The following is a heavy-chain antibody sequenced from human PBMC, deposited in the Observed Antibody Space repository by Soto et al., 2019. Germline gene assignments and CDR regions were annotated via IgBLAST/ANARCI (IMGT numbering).Heavy chain of an antibody. D-gene: IGHD5-18*01. CDR2: IKKDGSEK. Sequence: PGGSLRLSCAASGIITSSYWMGWVRQAPGRGLEWVASIKKDGSEKYYMDSLKGRFTISRDNALNSLYLQMNSLRAEDTAVYFCVTGYHSDYWGQGTLGTVSS. J-gene: IGHJ4*02. CDR3: VTGYHSDY. V-gene: IGHV3-7*03. CDR1: GIITSSYW.